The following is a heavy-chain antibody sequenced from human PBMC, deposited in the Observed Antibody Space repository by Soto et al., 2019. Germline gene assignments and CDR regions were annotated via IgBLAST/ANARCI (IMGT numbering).Heavy chain of an antibody. Sequence: ASVKVSFKASGYTFTSYSMHWVRQAPGQRLEWMGWINAGNGNTKYSQKFQGRVTITRDTPASTAYMELSRLRSDDTAVYSCARDLYLDMATITRTYWGQGTLVTVSS. CDR1: GYTFTSYS. CDR2: INAGNGNT. J-gene: IGHJ4*02. D-gene: IGHD5-12*01. V-gene: IGHV1-3*01. CDR3: ARDLYLDMATITRTY.